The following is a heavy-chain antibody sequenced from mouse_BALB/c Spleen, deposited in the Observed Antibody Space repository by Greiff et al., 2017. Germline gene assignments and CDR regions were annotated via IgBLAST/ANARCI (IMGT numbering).Heavy chain of an antibody. CDR1: GYAFTNYL. D-gene: IGHD4-1*01. CDR3: ARSNWDAYAMDY. Sequence: VKLQQSGAELVRPGTSVKVSCKASGYAFTNYLIEWVKQRPGQGLEWIGVINPGSGGTNYNEKFKGKATLTADKSSSTAYMQLSSLTSDDSAVYFCARSNWDAYAMDYWGQGTSVTVSS. J-gene: IGHJ4*01. CDR2: INPGSGGT. V-gene: IGHV1-54*01.